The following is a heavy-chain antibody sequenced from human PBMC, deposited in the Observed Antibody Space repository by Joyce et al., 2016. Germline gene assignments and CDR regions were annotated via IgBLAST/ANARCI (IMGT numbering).Heavy chain of an antibody. CDR2: VSHDGSNT. J-gene: IGHJ4*02. Sequence: QVQLVESGGGVVQPGRSLRLSCAASGFVLSGYAMHWVRQAPGKGLEWVAVVSHDGSNTYYLDSVKGRFTISRANSKNTLYLQMNSLRHEDTAVYYCARGPSRDFDFWSGYIGDYWGQGTLLTVSS. CDR1: GFVLSGYA. V-gene: IGHV3-30*04. D-gene: IGHD3-3*01. CDR3: ARGPSRDFDFWSGYIGDY.